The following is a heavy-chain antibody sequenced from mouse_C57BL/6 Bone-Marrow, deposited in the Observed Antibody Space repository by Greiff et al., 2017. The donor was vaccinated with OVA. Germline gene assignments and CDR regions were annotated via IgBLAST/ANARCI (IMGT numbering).Heavy chain of an antibody. J-gene: IGHJ2*01. CDR1: GYTFTSYW. Sequence: QVQLQQPGAELVKPGASVKLSCKASGYTFTSYWMHWVKQRPGQGLEWIGMIHPNSGSTNYNEKFKSKATLTVDKSSSTAYMQLSSLTSEDSAVYYCARRDWDHGYWGQGTTLTVSS. CDR2: IHPNSGST. V-gene: IGHV1-64*01. D-gene: IGHD4-1*01. CDR3: ARRDWDHGY.